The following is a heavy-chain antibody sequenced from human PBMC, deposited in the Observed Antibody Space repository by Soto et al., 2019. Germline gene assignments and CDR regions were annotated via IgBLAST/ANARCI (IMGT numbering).Heavy chain of an antibody. V-gene: IGHV3-74*01. D-gene: IGHD2-2*01. CDR2: INSDGSST. Sequence: GASLTLSCAASGFTFTNYWMQWVRQAPGKGLVWVSRINSDGSSTSHADSVKGRFTISRDNAKNTLYLQMSSLRAEDTAVYYCARPQYLPDDVFDVWGRGTVVTVSS. CDR1: GFTFTNYW. J-gene: IGHJ3*01. CDR3: ARPQYLPDDVFDV.